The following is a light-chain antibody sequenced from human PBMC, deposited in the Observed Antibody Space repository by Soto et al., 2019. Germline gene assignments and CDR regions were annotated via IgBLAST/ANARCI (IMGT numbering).Light chain of an antibody. CDR1: SSNIGNHY. V-gene: IGLV1-47*01. CDR3: AAWDDSLSGYV. J-gene: IGLJ1*01. CDR2: RNN. Sequence: QSVLTQPPSASGTPGQRVTISCSGSSSNIGNHYVYWYQHLPGTAPKLLIYRNNQRPSGVPDRFSGSHSGTSGSLAFSGLRSEDEADYYCAAWDDSLSGYVFGTGTKLTVL.